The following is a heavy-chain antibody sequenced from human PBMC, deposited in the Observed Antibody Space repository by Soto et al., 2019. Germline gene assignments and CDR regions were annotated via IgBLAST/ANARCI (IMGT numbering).Heavy chain of an antibody. D-gene: IGHD3-22*01. J-gene: IGHJ3*02. CDR1: GYTFTKYA. CDR3: ARVRMGDYYDSSGYYRNDPFDI. V-gene: IGHV1-3*01. Sequence: QVHLVQSGAEVKKPGASVKVSCKASGYTFTKYALHWVRQAPGQRLEWMGWINAGNGNTEYSQKFLGRVTIARDTSATTVYMELSGLRSEDTAVYYCARVRMGDYYDSSGYYRNDPFDIWGQGTMVTVSS. CDR2: INAGNGNT.